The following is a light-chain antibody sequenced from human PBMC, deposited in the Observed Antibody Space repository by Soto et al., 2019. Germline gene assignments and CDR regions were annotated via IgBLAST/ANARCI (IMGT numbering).Light chain of an antibody. CDR3: QKYNSVPL. CDR2: AAS. CDR1: QGISNY. Sequence: DIQMTQSPSSLSASVGDRVTITCRASQGISNYIAWYQQKPGKAPKLLIYAASTLQSGVPSRFSGSGSGTDFTLTISSLQPEDVATHSCQKYNSVPLFGPGTKVDIK. J-gene: IGKJ3*01. V-gene: IGKV1-27*01.